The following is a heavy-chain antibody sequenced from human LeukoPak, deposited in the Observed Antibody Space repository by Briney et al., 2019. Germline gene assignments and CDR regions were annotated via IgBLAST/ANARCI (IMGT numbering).Heavy chain of an antibody. CDR1: GGSLSDYY. Sequence: PSETLSLTCAVYGGSLSDYYWSWIRQPPGKGLEWIGEINHSGSSNYNPSLKSRVTISVDTSKNQFSLKLSPVTAADTAVYYCASVGSGSYYKGYFDYWGQGTLVTVSS. D-gene: IGHD3-10*01. CDR3: ASVGSGSYYKGYFDY. V-gene: IGHV4-34*01. CDR2: INHSGSS. J-gene: IGHJ4*02.